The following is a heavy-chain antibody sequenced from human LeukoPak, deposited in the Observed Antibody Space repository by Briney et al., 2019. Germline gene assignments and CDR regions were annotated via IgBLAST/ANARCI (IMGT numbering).Heavy chain of an antibody. Sequence: GGSLRLSCAASGFTFSTYVMNWVRQAPGKGLEWVSTISDSGGSTYYADSVKGRFTISRDNSKSTLYLQMNSLRAEDTAVYYCGRYYVMDVWGQGTSVTFSS. V-gene: IGHV3-23*01. J-gene: IGHJ6*02. CDR1: GFTFSTYV. CDR3: GRYYVMDV. CDR2: ISDSGGST.